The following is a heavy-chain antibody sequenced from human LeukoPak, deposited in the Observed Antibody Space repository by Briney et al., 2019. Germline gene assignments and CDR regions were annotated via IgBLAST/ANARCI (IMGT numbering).Heavy chain of an antibody. D-gene: IGHD1-7*01. CDR1: GYTFTSYG. CDR2: ISAYNGNT. V-gene: IGHV1-18*01. Sequence: ASVTVSCKASGYTFTSYGISWVRQAPGQGLEWMGWISAYNGNTNYAQKLQGRVTMTTDTSTSTAYMELRSLRSDDTAVYYCARVDWNYGWKDPNNWFDPWGQGTLVTVSS. J-gene: IGHJ5*02. CDR3: ARVDWNYGWKDPNNWFDP.